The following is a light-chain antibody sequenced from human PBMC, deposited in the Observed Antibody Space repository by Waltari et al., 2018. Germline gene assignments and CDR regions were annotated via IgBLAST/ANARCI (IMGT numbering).Light chain of an antibody. CDR1: SSNIGNNY. Sequence: QSVLTQPPSVSAAPGQRVTISCSGGSSNIGNNYVSWYRQFPGTAPKLLIYENSERPSGIPGRCAGVKSGTSATLEITGHQAGDEADYYCGTWDSSLSGAVFGGGTHLTVL. J-gene: IGLJ7*01. V-gene: IGLV1-51*02. CDR3: GTWDSSLSGAV. CDR2: ENS.